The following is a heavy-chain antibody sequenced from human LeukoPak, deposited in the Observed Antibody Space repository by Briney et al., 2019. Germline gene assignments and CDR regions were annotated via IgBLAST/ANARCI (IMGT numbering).Heavy chain of an antibody. CDR1: GASISSGGYY. V-gene: IGHV4-31*03. CDR3: ARDHRSYGMDV. D-gene: IGHD3-16*02. J-gene: IGHJ6*02. Sequence: PSQTLSLTCTVSGASISSGGYYWSWIRQHPGKGLEWIGYIYYGGSTYYNPSLKSRVTISVDTSKNQFSLKLSSVTAADTAVYYCARDHRSYGMDVWGQGTTVTVSS. CDR2: IYYGGST.